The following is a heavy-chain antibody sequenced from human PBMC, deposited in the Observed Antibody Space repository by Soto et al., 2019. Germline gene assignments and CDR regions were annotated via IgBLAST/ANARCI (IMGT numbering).Heavy chain of an antibody. V-gene: IGHV4-59*12. J-gene: IGHJ4*02. D-gene: IGHD3-10*01. CDR2: IYFSGST. CDR1: GGSISSDY. Sequence: QVQLQESGPGLVKPSETLSLACTVSGGSISSDYWAWIWQRPGHGLEWAGNIYFSGSTNYHPSRKSRVTTSVDTSKHQFSLKLNSMTPPDTAVYYCAEHNYGSGSTCFDYWGQGTLVTLSS. CDR3: AEHNYGSGSTCFDY.